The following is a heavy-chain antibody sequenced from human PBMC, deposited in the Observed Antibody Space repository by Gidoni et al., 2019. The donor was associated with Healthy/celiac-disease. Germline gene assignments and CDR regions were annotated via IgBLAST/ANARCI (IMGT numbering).Heavy chain of an antibody. V-gene: IGHV4-34*01. D-gene: IGHD2-15*01. CDR2: NT. CDR3: ARARVVVAATPRPNWFDP. Sequence: NTNYNPSLKSRVTISVDTSKNQFSLKLSSVTAADTAVYYCARARVVVAATPRPNWFDPWGQGTLVTVSS. J-gene: IGHJ5*02.